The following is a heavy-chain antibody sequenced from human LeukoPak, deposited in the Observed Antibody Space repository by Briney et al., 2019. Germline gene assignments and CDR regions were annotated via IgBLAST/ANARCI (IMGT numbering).Heavy chain of an antibody. J-gene: IGHJ4*02. CDR2: INHSGST. D-gene: IGHD1-1*01. Sequence: PSETLSLTCAVSGYSISSGYFWGWIRQPPGEGLEWIGEINHSGSTNYNPSLKSRVTISVDTSKNQFSLRLSSVTAADTAVYYCASGRAGARNWNPGYWGQGTLVTVSS. V-gene: IGHV4-38-2*01. CDR3: ASGRAGARNWNPGY. CDR1: GYSISSGYF.